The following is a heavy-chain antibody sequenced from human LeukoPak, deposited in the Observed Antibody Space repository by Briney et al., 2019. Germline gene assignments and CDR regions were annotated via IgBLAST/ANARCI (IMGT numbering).Heavy chain of an antibody. J-gene: IGHJ4*02. D-gene: IGHD2-8*02. CDR2: ISSRCTYI. Sequence: GGSLRLSCALCGFTFRSYSMNWVRHAPGKGLECVLYISSRCTYIYYADSVKGRFTISRDNAKNSLYLQMNSLRAKDTAVYYCTCDGEDYVDGGVFHTSYDNWGQGNLVTVSS. V-gene: IGHV3-21*01. CDR3: TCDGEDYVDGGVFHTSYDN. CDR1: GFTFRSYS.